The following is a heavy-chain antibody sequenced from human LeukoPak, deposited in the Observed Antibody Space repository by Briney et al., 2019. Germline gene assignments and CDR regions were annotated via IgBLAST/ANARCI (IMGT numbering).Heavy chain of an antibody. V-gene: IGHV3-74*01. CDR3: ARGVGYCSSTSCYWWFDP. D-gene: IGHD2-2*01. CDR1: GFTFSSYW. CDR2: INSDGSST. Sequence: GGSLRLSCAASGFTFSSYWMHWVRQAPGKGLVWVSRINSDGSSTSYADSVKGRFTITRDNAKNTLYLQMNSLRAEDTAVYYCARGVGYCSSTSCYWWFDPWGQGTLVTVSS. J-gene: IGHJ5*02.